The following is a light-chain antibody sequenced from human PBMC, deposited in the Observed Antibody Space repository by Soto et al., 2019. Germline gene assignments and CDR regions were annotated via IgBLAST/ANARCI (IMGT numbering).Light chain of an antibody. V-gene: IGLV2-8*01. J-gene: IGLJ3*02. CDR1: SSDVGAYNY. CDR3: SSFASSNTWV. Sequence: QSALTQPPSASGSPGQSVTISCTGTSSDVGAYNYVSWYQQHAGKAPKLVIYEVTKRPSGVPDRFSGSKSANTASLTVSVLQDDDEDDYYCSSFASSNTWVFGGGTKLTVL. CDR2: EVT.